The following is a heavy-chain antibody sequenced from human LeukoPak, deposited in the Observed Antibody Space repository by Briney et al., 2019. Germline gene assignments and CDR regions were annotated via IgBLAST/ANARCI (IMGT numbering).Heavy chain of an antibody. J-gene: IGHJ4*02. V-gene: IGHV3-7*01. CDR1: GFTFNNYW. CDR2: IKQDGNEK. CDR3: ARGGQAGTGDY. D-gene: IGHD3-10*01. Sequence: PGGSLRLSCAASGFTFNNYWMTWVRQSPGKGLEWVANIKQDGNEKHYVGSVKGRFTISRDNAKNSLYLEMNNLRVEDTAVYYCARGGQAGTGDYWGQGTLVTVSS.